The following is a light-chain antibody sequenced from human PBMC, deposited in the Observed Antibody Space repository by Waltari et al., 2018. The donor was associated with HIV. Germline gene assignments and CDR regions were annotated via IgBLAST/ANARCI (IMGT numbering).Light chain of an antibody. J-gene: IGKJ2*01. Sequence: IVSALSRRTLSSAPAEGATVCWRASQCVSRGHFAWYQQRPGQAPRLLVYGASSRATGIPERFSGSGSGTDFTLTVSSLEPEDFAVYYCQQYATSSYTFGQGTKLEIK. CDR1: QCVSRGH. CDR2: GAS. CDR3: QQYATSSYT. V-gene: IGKV3-20*01.